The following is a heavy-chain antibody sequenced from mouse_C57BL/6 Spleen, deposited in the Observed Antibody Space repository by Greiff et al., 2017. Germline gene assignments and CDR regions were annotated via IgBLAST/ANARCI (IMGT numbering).Heavy chain of an antibody. CDR2: IYPGDGDT. CDR3: ADYYYFNWYFDV. Sequence: VQLVESGPELVKPGASVKISCKASGYAFSSSWMTWVKQRPGKGLEWIGRIYPGDGDTNYNGKFKGKATLTADKSSSTAYMQLSSLTSEDSAVYFCADYYYFNWYFDVWGTGTTVTVSS. V-gene: IGHV1-82*01. J-gene: IGHJ1*03. D-gene: IGHD2-4*01. CDR1: GYAFSSSW.